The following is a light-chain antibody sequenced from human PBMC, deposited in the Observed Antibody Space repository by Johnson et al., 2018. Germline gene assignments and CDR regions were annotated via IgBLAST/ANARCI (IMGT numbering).Light chain of an antibody. V-gene: IGLV1-51*02. CDR2: ENN. CDR1: SSNIGNNY. Sequence: QSVLTQPPSVSAAPGQKVTISCSGSSSNIGNNYVSWYQQLPGTAPKLLIYENNKRPSGIPDRFSGSKSGTSATLGITGLQTGDEADYYCGTGDSSLSAGKVLGTGTKVTVL. CDR3: GTGDSSLSAGKV. J-gene: IGLJ1*01.